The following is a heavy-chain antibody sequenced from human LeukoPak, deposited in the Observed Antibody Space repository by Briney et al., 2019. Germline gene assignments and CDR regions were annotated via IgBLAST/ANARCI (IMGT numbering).Heavy chain of an antibody. Sequence: ASVKVSCKASGYTFTSYDINWVRQATGQGLEWMGWMNPNSGNTGYAQKFQGRVTITRNTSISTAYMELSSPRSEDTAVYYCARGRRYCSSTSCYRLDYWGQGTLVTVSS. CDR2: MNPNSGNT. V-gene: IGHV1-8*03. D-gene: IGHD2-2*02. J-gene: IGHJ4*02. CDR1: GYTFTSYD. CDR3: ARGRRYCSSTSCYRLDY.